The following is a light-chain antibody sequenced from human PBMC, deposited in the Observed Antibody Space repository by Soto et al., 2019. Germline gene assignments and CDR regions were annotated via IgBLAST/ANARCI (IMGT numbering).Light chain of an antibody. V-gene: IGKV3-15*01. CDR1: QSVTSG. Sequence: EIVVTQSPATLSVSPGERATLSCRASQSVTSGYLAWYQQQPNQAPRLLIFGASTRAAGVPARFSGSGSGTEFTPTINSLQSEDSAVDYCQQHNQCSTTFGQGTRLEIK. CDR2: GAS. J-gene: IGKJ5*01. CDR3: QQHNQCSTT.